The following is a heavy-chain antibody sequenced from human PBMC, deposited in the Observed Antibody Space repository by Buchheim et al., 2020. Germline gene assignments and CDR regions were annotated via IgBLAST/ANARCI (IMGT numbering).Heavy chain of an antibody. V-gene: IGHV3-23*01. CDR2: ISGTGGST. CDR1: GFIFSSYA. Sequence: EVQLLESGGGLAQPGGSVRLSCAASGFIFSSYAMSWVRQAPGKGLEWVSGISGTGGSTYYADSVKGRFTISRDNSKTTLYLQMNSLRAEDTAVYYCAKGGCSSTSCSFDYWGQGTL. CDR3: AKGGCSSTSCSFDY. D-gene: IGHD2-2*01. J-gene: IGHJ4*02.